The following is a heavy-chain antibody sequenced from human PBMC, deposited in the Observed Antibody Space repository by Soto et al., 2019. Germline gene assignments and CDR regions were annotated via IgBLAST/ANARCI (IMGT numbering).Heavy chain of an antibody. V-gene: IGHV4-59*12. CDR3: ARSDSSGAYGMDV. Sequence: SETLALTCTVSGGSISSYDWSWIRQPPGKGLEWIGYIYYSGSTNYNPSLKSRVTISVDTSKNQFSLKLSSVTAADTAVYYCARSDSSGAYGMDVWGQGTTVTVSS. J-gene: IGHJ6*02. CDR1: GGSISSYD. D-gene: IGHD3-22*01. CDR2: IYYSGST.